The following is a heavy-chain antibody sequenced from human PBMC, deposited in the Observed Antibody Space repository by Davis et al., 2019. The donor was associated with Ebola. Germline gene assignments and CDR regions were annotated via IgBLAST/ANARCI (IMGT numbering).Heavy chain of an antibody. CDR1: GFTFSGSA. J-gene: IGHJ4*02. CDR2: IRSKANSYAT. D-gene: IGHD6-19*01. Sequence: GESLKISCAASGFTFSGSAMHWVRQASGKGLEWVGRIRSKANSYATAYAASVKGRFTTSRDDAKNTAYLQMNSLKTEETAGYYCTSYIAVAGTSDYFDYWGQGTLVTVSS. CDR3: TSYIAVAGTSDYFDY. V-gene: IGHV3-73*01.